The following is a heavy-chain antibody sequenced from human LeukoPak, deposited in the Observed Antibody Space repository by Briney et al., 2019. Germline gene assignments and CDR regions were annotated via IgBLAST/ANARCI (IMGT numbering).Heavy chain of an antibody. V-gene: IGHV3-13*01. J-gene: IGHJ4*02. Sequence: PGGSLRLSCAASGFTFSDYDMHWLRQATGKGLEWVSAIGTAGDTYYTGSVKGRLTISRENAKNSLYLQMNSLRAGDTAVYYCARVAKERVGGVYYFDYWGQGTLVTVSS. D-gene: IGHD1-1*01. CDR1: GFTFSDYD. CDR3: ARVAKERVGGVYYFDY. CDR2: IGTAGDT.